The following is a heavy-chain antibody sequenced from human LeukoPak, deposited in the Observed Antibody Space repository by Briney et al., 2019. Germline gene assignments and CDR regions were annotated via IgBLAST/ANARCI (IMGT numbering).Heavy chain of an antibody. CDR3: AGGSSTTSYYFDY. J-gene: IGHJ4*02. D-gene: IGHD6-13*01. CDR1: GFTFSSYS. V-gene: IGHV3-21*01. CDR2: ISSYSAHI. Sequence: GGSLRLSCAASGFTFSSYSMNWVRQAPGKGLEWVSSISSYSAHIYYADSVKGRFTISRDNAKNPLFLQMNSLRAEDTAVYYCAGGSSTTSYYFDYWGQGTVVTVSS.